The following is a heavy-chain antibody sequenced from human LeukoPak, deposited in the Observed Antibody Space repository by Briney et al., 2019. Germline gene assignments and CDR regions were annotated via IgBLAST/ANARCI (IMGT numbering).Heavy chain of an antibody. D-gene: IGHD5-24*01. CDR3: ARGDGYNFFDY. Sequence: GGSLRLSCAASGFSVSSNFMAWVRQAPGKGLEWVSVIFSGGSTYYADSVKGRFTISRDNSENTLYLQMKSLRAEDTAVYYCARGDGYNFFDYWGQGTLVTVSS. CDR2: IFSGGST. V-gene: IGHV3-53*01. J-gene: IGHJ4*02. CDR1: GFSVSSNF.